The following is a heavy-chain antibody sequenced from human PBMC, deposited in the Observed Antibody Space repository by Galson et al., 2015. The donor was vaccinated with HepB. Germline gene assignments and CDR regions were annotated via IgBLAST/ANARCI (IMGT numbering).Heavy chain of an antibody. CDR2: ISGSGGST. CDR3: AKGEQVYNWFDP. D-gene: IGHD6-13*01. CDR1: GFTFSSYA. J-gene: IGHJ5*02. Sequence: SLRLSCAASGFTFSSYAMSWVRQAPGKGLEWVSAISGSGGSTYYADSVKGRFTISRDNSKNTLYLQMNSLRAEDTAVYYCAKGEQVYNWFDPWGQGTLVTVSS. V-gene: IGHV3-23*01.